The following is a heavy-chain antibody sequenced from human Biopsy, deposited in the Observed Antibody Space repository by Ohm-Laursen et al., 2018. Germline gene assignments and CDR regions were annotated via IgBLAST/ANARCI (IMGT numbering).Heavy chain of an antibody. D-gene: IGHD3-16*01. J-gene: IGHJ3*01. CDR1: GYAVNDYF. Sequence: SSVKVSCKGSGYAVNDYFLHWLRQAPGQGPEWMGWISPNSGGTNYAQKFLGRVTMTTDTSTSTVYLELRRLISDDTAVYYCGRDIMNRIAGLVARSDVFDVWGQGTLVTVSS. CDR3: GRDIMNRIAGLVARSDVFDV. CDR2: ISPNSGGT. V-gene: IGHV1-2*02.